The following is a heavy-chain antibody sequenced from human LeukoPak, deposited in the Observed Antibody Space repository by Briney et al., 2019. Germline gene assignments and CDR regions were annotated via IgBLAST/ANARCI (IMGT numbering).Heavy chain of an antibody. CDR1: GYTFTGYY. Sequence: GASVKVSCKASGYTFTGYYMHWVRQAPGQGLEWMGWINPNSGCTNYAQKFQGRVTMTRDTSISTAYMELSRLRSDDTAVYYCARDKGYCTNGVCLGSNWFDPWGQGTLVTVSS. CDR2: INPNSGCT. D-gene: IGHD2-8*01. CDR3: ARDKGYCTNGVCLGSNWFDP. V-gene: IGHV1-2*02. J-gene: IGHJ5*02.